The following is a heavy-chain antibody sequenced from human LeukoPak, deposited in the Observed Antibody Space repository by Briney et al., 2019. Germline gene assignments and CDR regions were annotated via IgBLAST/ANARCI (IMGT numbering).Heavy chain of an antibody. CDR3: ARSQWELLDY. V-gene: IGHV4-38-2*02. CDR1: GYSISSGYY. J-gene: IGHJ4*02. CDR2: IYYSGST. Sequence: PSETLSLTCTVSGYSISSGYYWGWIRQPPGKGLEWIGSIYYSGSTYYNPSLKSRVTISVDTSKNQFSLKLSSVTAADTAVYYCARSQWELLDYWGQGTLVTVSS. D-gene: IGHD1-26*01.